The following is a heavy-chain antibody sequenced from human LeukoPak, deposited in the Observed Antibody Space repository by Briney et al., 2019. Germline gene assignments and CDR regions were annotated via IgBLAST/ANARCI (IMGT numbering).Heavy chain of an antibody. V-gene: IGHV3-11*01. CDR1: GFTSSDFY. Sequence: GGSLRLSCAASGFTSSDFYMSWIRQAPGKGLEWISYISSSGSTVYYADSVKGRFTISRDNAKKSLFLQMTSLRAEDTAVYYCARAPEWELRGQYFDYWGQGALVTVSS. CDR3: ARAPEWELRGQYFDY. CDR2: ISSSGSTV. D-gene: IGHD1-26*01. J-gene: IGHJ4*02.